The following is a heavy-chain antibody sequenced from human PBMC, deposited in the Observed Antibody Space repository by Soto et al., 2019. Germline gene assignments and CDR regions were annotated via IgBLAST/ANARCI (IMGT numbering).Heavy chain of an antibody. V-gene: IGHV1-69*01. D-gene: IGHD3-10*01. Sequence: QVQLVQSGAEVKKPGSSVKVSCKASGGTFSSYAISWVRQAPGQGLEWMGGIIPIFGTANYAQKFQGRVTITADESTRTAYMELSSLRSEDKAVYYCARDRNYYGSGSYYPSYPWYCDLWGRGTLVTVSS. J-gene: IGHJ2*01. CDR3: ARDRNYYGSGSYYPSYPWYCDL. CDR1: GGTFSSYA. CDR2: IIPIFGTA.